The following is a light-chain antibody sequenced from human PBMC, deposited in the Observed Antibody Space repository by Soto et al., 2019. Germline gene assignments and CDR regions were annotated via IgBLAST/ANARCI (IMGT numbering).Light chain of an antibody. V-gene: IGKV3-20*01. CDR3: KQYGSSPFT. Sequence: EVVLTQSPGTLSLSPGDGATLSCKATQSISNNNLAWYQQKPGQAPRPLIYGASTRDYDIPDRFSGSGSGTDFTLTISRLEPDDFAVYFCKQYGSSPFTFGPGTKVEIK. CDR1: QSISNNN. J-gene: IGKJ3*01. CDR2: GAS.